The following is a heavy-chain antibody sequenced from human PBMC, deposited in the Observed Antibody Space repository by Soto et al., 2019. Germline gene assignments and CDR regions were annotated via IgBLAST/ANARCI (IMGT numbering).Heavy chain of an antibody. J-gene: IGHJ6*02. CDR1: GYIFVNYG. D-gene: IGHD3-16*01. CDR3: AMVDNYVTPNPQDV. Sequence: QVQLVQSGDEVRKPRSSVKVSCKASGYIFVNYGIAWVRQAPGQGLEWMGWISSYSGNTHYASKVQGRLTMTTDTCTSTAYMDMGSLTSDDTAVNYCAMVDNYVTPNPQDVWGQGTTVTVSS. V-gene: IGHV1-18*01. CDR2: ISSYSGNT.